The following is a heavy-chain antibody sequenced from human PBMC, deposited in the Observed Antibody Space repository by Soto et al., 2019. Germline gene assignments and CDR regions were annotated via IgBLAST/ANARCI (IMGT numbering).Heavy chain of an antibody. D-gene: IGHD4-17*01. CDR2: IYTTGST. CDR1: GFTVSSNF. Sequence: GGSLRLSCAASGFTVSSNFMTWVRQAPGKGLEWVSVIYTTGSTYYADSVKGRFTISRDNSKNTLYLQMNSLRAEDTAVYYCARDHDYVYNWFDPWGQGTLVTVSS. J-gene: IGHJ5*02. V-gene: IGHV3-66*01. CDR3: ARDHDYVYNWFDP.